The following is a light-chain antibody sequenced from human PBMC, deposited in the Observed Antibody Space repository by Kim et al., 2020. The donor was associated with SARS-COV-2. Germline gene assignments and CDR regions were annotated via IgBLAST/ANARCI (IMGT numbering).Light chain of an antibody. CDR2: TVS. CDR1: QSLVHSGGNTF. V-gene: IGKV2-30*02. CDR3: MQGTLWPYT. J-gene: IGKJ2*01. Sequence: VLTQSPLSLPVTLGQPASISCRSSQSLVHSGGNTFLNWFQQRPGQSPRRLIYTVSNRDSGVPDRFGGSGSGTSFTLKISRVEAEDVGVYYCMQGTLWPYTFGEGTKLEI.